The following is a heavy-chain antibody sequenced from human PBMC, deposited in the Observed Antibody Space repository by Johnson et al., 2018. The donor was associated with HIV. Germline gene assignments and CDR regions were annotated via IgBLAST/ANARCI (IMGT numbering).Heavy chain of an antibody. Sequence: QVQLVESGGGVVQPGRSLRLSCAASGFTFSSYAMHWVRQAPGKGLEWVAVISYDGSNKYYADSVKGRFTISRDNSNNTLYLQMNSLRAEDTAVYYCARGGCSGGSCYSHDAFDIWGQGTMVTVSS. CDR1: GFTFSSYA. J-gene: IGHJ3*02. CDR2: ISYDGSNK. D-gene: IGHD2-15*01. V-gene: IGHV3-30-3*01. CDR3: ARGGCSGGSCYSHDAFDI.